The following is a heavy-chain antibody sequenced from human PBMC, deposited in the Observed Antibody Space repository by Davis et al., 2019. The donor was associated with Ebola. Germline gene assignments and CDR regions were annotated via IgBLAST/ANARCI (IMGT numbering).Heavy chain of an antibody. CDR3: ARVGMTTVTTFDY. CDR1: GFIFSSYA. D-gene: IGHD4-11*01. CDR2: ISSSSSYI. Sequence: GESLKISCAASGFIFSSYAVNWVRQAPGKGLEWVSSISSSSSYIYYADSVKGRFTISRDNAKNSLYLQMNSPRAEDTAVYYCARVGMTTVTTFDYWGQGTLVTVSS. V-gene: IGHV3-21*01. J-gene: IGHJ4*02.